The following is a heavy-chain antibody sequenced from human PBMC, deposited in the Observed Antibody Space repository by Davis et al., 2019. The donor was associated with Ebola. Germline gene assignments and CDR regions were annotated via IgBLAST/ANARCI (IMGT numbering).Heavy chain of an antibody. V-gene: IGHV1-2*04. J-gene: IGHJ5*02. CDR2: INPNSGGT. Sequence: AASLKVSCKASGYTFTGNYMHWVRQAPGQGLEWMGWINPNSGGTNYAQKFQGWVTMTRDTSISTAYMELSRLRSDDTAVYYCARGVYQLNHWGQGTLVTVSS. D-gene: IGHD2-2*01. CDR3: ARGVYQLNH. CDR1: GYTFTGNY.